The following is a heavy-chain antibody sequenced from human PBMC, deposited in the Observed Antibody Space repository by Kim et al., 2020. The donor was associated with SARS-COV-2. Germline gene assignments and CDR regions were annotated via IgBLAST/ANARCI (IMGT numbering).Heavy chain of an antibody. CDR2: IYYSGST. V-gene: IGHV4-31*03. Sequence: SETLSLTCTVSGGSISSGGYYWSLIRQHPGKGLEWIGYIYYSGSTYYNPSLKSRVTISVDTSKNQFSLKLSSVTAADTAVYYCARFVVVPAATDLHDYFDYWGQGTLVTVSS. CDR3: ARFVVVPAATDLHDYFDY. J-gene: IGHJ4*02. D-gene: IGHD2-2*01. CDR1: GGSISSGGYY.